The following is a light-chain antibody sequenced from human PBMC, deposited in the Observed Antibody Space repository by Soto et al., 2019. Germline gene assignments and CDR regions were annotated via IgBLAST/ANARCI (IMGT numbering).Light chain of an antibody. Sequence: QSVLTQPPSVSGSPGQSVTISCTGTTDDVGSYDRVSWYQQPPGTAPKLIIYEVSNRPSGVPDRFSGSKSGNTASLTISGLQTEDEAHYYCSSYTPSSSLFGGGTQLTVL. CDR1: TDDVGSYDR. J-gene: IGLJ2*01. V-gene: IGLV2-18*02. CDR3: SSYTPSSSL. CDR2: EVS.